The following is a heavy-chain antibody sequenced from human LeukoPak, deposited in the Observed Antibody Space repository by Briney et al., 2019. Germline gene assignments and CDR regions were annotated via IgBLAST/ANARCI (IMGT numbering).Heavy chain of an antibody. CDR2: ISYSGST. Sequence: PSETLSLTCVVSGGSISSGDYSWSWIRQPPGKGLEWIGYISYSGSTYFDPSLKSRVPISVDRSKNQFSLKLTSVTAADTAVYYCARAPRYCSGGSCYQALFDYWGQGTLVTVSS. D-gene: IGHD2-15*01. CDR3: ARAPRYCSGGSCYQALFDY. J-gene: IGHJ4*02. CDR1: GGSISSGDYS. V-gene: IGHV4-30-2*01.